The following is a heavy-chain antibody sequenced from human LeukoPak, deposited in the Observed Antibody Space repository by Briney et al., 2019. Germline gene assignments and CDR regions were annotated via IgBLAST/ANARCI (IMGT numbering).Heavy chain of an antibody. CDR2: IIPIFGTA. CDR1: GGTFSSYA. Sequence: ASVKVSCKASGGTFSSYAISWVRQAPGQGLEWMGGIIPIFGTANYAQKFQGRVTITADESTSTAYMELSSLRSEDTAVYYCARGGTPNCSGGSCYDYWGQGTLVTVSS. V-gene: IGHV1-69*13. D-gene: IGHD2-15*01. J-gene: IGHJ4*02. CDR3: ARGGTPNCSGGSCYDY.